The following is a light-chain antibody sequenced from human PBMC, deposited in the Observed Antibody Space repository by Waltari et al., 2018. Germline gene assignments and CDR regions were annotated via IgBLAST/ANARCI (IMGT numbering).Light chain of an antibody. Sequence: DIVMTQSPDSLAVFLGERATINCKSSQSVLSSSNNKNYLAWYQQKPGQPPKLLIYWASTRESGVPVRFSGSGSGTDFTLTISSLQAEDVAVYYCQQYYSTPRTFGQGTKVEIK. CDR3: QQYYSTPRT. CDR1: QSVLSSSNNKNY. V-gene: IGKV4-1*01. CDR2: WAS. J-gene: IGKJ1*01.